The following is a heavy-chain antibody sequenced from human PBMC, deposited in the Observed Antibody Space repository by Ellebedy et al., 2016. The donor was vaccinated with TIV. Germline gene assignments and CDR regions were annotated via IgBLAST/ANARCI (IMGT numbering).Heavy chain of an antibody. Sequence: LRLSCTVSSGSISSGDYYWSWIRQHPGKGLEWIGYIYSSGSTYYNPSLKSRVTISVDTSKNQFFLKLSSVTAADTAVYYCAREVVVAATWCYFDYWGQGTLVTVSS. CDR3: AREVVVAATWCYFDY. CDR1: SGSISSGDYY. V-gene: IGHV4-31*03. CDR2: IYSSGST. J-gene: IGHJ4*02. D-gene: IGHD2-15*01.